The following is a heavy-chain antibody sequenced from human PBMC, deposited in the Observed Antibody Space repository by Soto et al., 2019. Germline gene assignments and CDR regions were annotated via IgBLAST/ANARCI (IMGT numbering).Heavy chain of an antibody. Sequence: QVQLVQSGAEVKKPGASVKVSCKASGYTFTSYYMHWVRQAPGQGLEWMGIINPSGGSTSYAQKFQGRVTMTRDTSTSTVYMELSSLRSEDTAVYYCARRAEASYDYGDYLEYYFDYWGQGTLVTVSS. D-gene: IGHD4-17*01. V-gene: IGHV1-46*01. CDR2: INPSGGST. J-gene: IGHJ4*02. CDR3: ARRAEASYDYGDYLEYYFDY. CDR1: GYTFTSYY.